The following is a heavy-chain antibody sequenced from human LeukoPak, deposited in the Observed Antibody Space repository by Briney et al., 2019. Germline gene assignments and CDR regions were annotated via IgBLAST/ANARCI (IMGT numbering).Heavy chain of an antibody. CDR2: IYHTGST. J-gene: IGHJ5*02. D-gene: IGHD1-20*01. CDR3: ARHCNWSGGVDWFDL. Sequence: MSSETLSLTCTVAGGSISSGGSYWSWIRQPPGKGLEWIGYIYHTGSTYYNPSLRGRVTISVDRSKHQFSLKLSSVTAADTAVYDCARHCNWSGGVDWFDLWGQGTQVTVSS. CDR1: GGSISSGGSY. V-gene: IGHV4-30-2*01.